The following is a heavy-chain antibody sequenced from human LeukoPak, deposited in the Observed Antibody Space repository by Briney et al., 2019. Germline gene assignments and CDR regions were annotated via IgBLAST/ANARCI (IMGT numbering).Heavy chain of an antibody. CDR1: GGSISSYY. CDR3: ASSKPEFEY. J-gene: IGHJ4*01. D-gene: IGHD2-2*01. CDR2: IYNSGNT. V-gene: IGHV4-59*08. Sequence: SESLSLTCTGSGGSISSYYWSWIRQPPGKGLEWIGYIYNSGNTNYNPSLKSRVTISVDTSKNQFSLKLNSVTAADTAVYYCASSKPEFEYWGQGTLVTVSS.